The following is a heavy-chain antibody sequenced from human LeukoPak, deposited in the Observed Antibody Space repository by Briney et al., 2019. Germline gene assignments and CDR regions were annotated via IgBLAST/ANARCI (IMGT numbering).Heavy chain of an antibody. CDR1: GASITSYH. Sequence: SETLSLTCTVSGASITSYHWSWTRQPAGKGLEWIGRMFYSGNTDYNPSLKSRLTMSTDTSKNQFSLKLSSVTAADTAVYYCARDREGGLGYWGQGTLVTVSS. CDR3: ARDREGGLGY. J-gene: IGHJ4*02. V-gene: IGHV4-4*07. D-gene: IGHD3-10*01. CDR2: MFYSGNT.